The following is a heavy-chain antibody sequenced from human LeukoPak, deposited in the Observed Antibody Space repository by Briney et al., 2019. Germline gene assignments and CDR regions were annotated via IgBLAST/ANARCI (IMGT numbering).Heavy chain of an antibody. D-gene: IGHD1-26*01. CDR1: GYSIISGYY. CDR3: ATTTIRLGY. Sequence: PSETLSLTCTVSGYSIISGYYWGWIRQPPGKGLEWIGTIRHSGTTYYNPSLKSRVTISIDSSKNQFSLKLSSVTAADTAVYYCATTTIRLGYWGQGTLVTVSS. J-gene: IGHJ4*02. V-gene: IGHV4-38-2*02. CDR2: IRHSGTT.